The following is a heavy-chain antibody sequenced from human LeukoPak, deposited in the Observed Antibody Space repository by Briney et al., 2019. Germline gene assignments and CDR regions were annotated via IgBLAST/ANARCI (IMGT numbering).Heavy chain of an antibody. Sequence: GESLKISYKASGSCFTSYWIGWVRPMPGKGLEWMGIIYPGDSDTRYSPSFQGQVTISADKSSSTAYLQWSSLKASDTAMYYCARLMVRGVISAFDIWGQGTMVTVSS. CDR1: GSCFTSYW. CDR3: ARLMVRGVISAFDI. V-gene: IGHV5-51*01. CDR2: IYPGDSDT. D-gene: IGHD3-10*01. J-gene: IGHJ3*02.